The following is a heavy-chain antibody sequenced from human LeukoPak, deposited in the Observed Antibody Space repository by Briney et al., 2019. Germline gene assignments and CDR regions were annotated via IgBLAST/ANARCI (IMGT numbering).Heavy chain of an antibody. J-gene: IGHJ4*02. CDR1: GGSISSSSYY. CDR2: IYYSGST. D-gene: IGHD1-7*01. Sequence: SETLSLTCTVSGGSISSSSYYWGWIRQPPGKGLEWIGSIYYSGSTYYNPSLKSRVTISVDTSKNQFSLNVNSVTAADTAVYYCARGAGTRHLDYWGQGTLVTVSS. CDR3: ARGAGTRHLDY. V-gene: IGHV4-39*01.